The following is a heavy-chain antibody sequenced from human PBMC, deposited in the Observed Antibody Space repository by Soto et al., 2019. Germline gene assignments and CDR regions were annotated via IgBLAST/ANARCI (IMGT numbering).Heavy chain of an antibody. CDR2: IYWDDDK. J-gene: IGHJ4*02. V-gene: IGHV2-5*02. D-gene: IGHD3-10*01. Sequence: KESGPTLVKPTQTLTLTCTFSGFSLTTSGVGVGWIRQPPGKALEWLALIYWDDDKRYSPSLKSRLTITRDASKNQVVLTMTNMDPVDTATYYCLHRAGPPRGAYYFDYWGQGTLVIVSS. CDR3: LHRAGPPRGAYYFDY. CDR1: GFSLTTSGVG.